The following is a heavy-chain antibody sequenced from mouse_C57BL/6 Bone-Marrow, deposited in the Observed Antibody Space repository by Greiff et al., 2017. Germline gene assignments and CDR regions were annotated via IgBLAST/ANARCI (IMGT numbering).Heavy chain of an antibody. CDR3: ARSGMDY. CDR1: GYTFTSSG. Sequence: QVQLKESGAELARPGASVTLSCKASGYTFTSSGISWVKQRTGQGLEWIGEIYPRSGTTYYNDKFKGKDTLTADKSSSTAYMELRSLTAEDSAVYYGARSGMDYWGQGTSVTVSS. D-gene: IGHD3-2*02. CDR2: IYPRSGTT. J-gene: IGHJ4*01. V-gene: IGHV1-81*01.